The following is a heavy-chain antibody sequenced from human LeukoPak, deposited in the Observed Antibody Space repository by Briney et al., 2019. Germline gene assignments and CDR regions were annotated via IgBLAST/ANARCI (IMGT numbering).Heavy chain of an antibody. J-gene: IGHJ6*03. CDR3: ARGGYYMDV. CDR1: GGSISSHY. Sequence: SETLSLSCTVAGGSISSHYWSWIRQTPGQRLEWIGYIYYSGSTNYNPSLKSRVTISVDTSKNQFSLKLSSVTAADTAVYYCARGGYYMDVWGKGTTVTVSS. CDR2: IYYSGST. V-gene: IGHV4-59*11.